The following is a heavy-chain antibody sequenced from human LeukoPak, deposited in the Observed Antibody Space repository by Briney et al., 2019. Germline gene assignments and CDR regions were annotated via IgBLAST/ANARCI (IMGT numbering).Heavy chain of an antibody. CDR1: GFTFSSYA. CDR2: IRSKTYGGTT. CDR3: TRDQTPYY. J-gene: IGHJ4*02. V-gene: IGHV3-49*04. Sequence: GGSLRLSCAASGFTFSSYAMSWVRQAPGKGLEWVGFIRSKTYGGTTEYAASVKGRFTISRDDSKGIAYLQMNSLKTEDTAVYYCTRDQTPYYWGQGTLVTVSS.